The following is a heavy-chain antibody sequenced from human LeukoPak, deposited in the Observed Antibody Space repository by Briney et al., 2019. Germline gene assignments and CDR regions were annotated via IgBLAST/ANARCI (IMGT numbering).Heavy chain of an antibody. CDR1: GASISSGSYY. CDR2: VYTSGST. V-gene: IGHV4-61*02. Sequence: SETLSLTCTVSGASISSGSYYWSWIRQPAGKGLEWIGRVYTSGSTNYNPSLKSRVNISVDRSKNQFSLKLSSVTAADTAVYYCARDQLYSSSGPYFDYWGQGTLVTVSS. J-gene: IGHJ4*02. D-gene: IGHD6-6*01. CDR3: ARDQLYSSSGPYFDY.